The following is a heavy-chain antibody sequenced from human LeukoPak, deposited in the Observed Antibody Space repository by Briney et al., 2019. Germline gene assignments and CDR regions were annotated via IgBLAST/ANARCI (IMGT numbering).Heavy chain of an antibody. D-gene: IGHD6-13*01. Sequence: QPGGSLRLSCAASGFTFSSYAMNWVRQAPGKGLEWVANIKQDGSEKYYVDSVEGRFTISRDNAKNSLYLQMNSLRAEDTAVYYCVGVAAAGTSPFDYWGQGTLVTVSS. J-gene: IGHJ4*02. CDR2: IKQDGSEK. V-gene: IGHV3-7*01. CDR1: GFTFSSYA. CDR3: VGVAAAGTSPFDY.